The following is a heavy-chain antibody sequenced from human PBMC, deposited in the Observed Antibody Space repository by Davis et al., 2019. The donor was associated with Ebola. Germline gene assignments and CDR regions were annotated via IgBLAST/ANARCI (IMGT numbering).Heavy chain of an antibody. Sequence: GESLKLSCQGSGYSFTSYWIGWVRQLPGQGLEWMGIIYPGDSDTRYSPSFQGQVTISADKSISTAYLQWSSLKASDTAMYYCARRHDSSGYYYLFDYWGQGTLVTVSS. CDR1: GYSFTSYW. D-gene: IGHD3-22*01. CDR2: IYPGDSDT. CDR3: ARRHDSSGYYYLFDY. J-gene: IGHJ4*02. V-gene: IGHV5-51*01.